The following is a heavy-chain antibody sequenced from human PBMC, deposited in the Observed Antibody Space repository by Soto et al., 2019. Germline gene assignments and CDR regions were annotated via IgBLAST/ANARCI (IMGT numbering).Heavy chain of an antibody. D-gene: IGHD2-2*01. V-gene: IGHV4-39*01. CDR2: IYYSGST. J-gene: IGHJ6*02. CDR3: ARHWYCSTTSCYYYYYYYGMDV. Sequence: SETLSLTCTVSGGSISSSSYYWGWIRQPPGKGLEWIGSIYYSGSTYYNPSLKSRVTISVDTSKNQFSLKLSSVTAADTAGYFCARHWYCSTTSCYYYYYYYGMDVWGQGTTVTVSS. CDR1: GGSISSSSYY.